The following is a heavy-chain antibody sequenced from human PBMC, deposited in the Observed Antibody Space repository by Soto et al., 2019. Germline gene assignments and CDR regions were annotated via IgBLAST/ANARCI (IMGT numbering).Heavy chain of an antibody. CDR2: TYYRSKWYN. V-gene: IGHV6-1*01. J-gene: IGHJ6*02. Sequence: SQTLSLTCAISGDSVSSNSAAWSWIRQSPSRGLEWLGRTYYRSKWYNDYAVSVKSRITINPDTSKNQFSLQLNSVTPEDTAVYYCARGRITIFGVVIITYYGMDVWGQGTTVTVSS. CDR1: GDSVSSNSAA. CDR3: ARGRITIFGVVIITYYGMDV. D-gene: IGHD3-3*01.